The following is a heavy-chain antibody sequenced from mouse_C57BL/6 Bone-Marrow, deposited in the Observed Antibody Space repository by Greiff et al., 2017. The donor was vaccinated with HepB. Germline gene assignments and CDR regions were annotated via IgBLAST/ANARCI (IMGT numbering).Heavy chain of an antibody. CDR3: ASLYYSNYPWFAY. Sequence: EVMLVESGGDLVKPGGSLKLSCAASGFTFSSYGMSWVRQTPDKRLEWVATISSGGSYTYYPDSVKGRFTISRDNAKNTLYLQMSSLKSEDTAMYYCASLYYSNYPWFAYWGQGTLVTVSA. D-gene: IGHD2-5*01. CDR2: ISSGGSYT. V-gene: IGHV5-6*02. J-gene: IGHJ3*01. CDR1: GFTFSSYG.